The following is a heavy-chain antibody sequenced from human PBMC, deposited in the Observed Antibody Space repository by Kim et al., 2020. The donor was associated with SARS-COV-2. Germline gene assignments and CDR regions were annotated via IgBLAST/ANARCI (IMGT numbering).Heavy chain of an antibody. CDR3: ARDMIRGAMVLDD. J-gene: IGHJ4*02. D-gene: IGHD3-10*01. V-gene: IGHV3-33*05. Sequence: GGSLRLSCAVSGFTLSDYGMHWVRQAPGKGLEWVAVLSYDGGKSDFGDSVKGRFTISRDDSKNTLYLQMNTLRVEDTAVYYCARDMIRGAMVLDDWGQGTLVTVSS. CDR1: GFTLSDYG. CDR2: LSYDGGKS.